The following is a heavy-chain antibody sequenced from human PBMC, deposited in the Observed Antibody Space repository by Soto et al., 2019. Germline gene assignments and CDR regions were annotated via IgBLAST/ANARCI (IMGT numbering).Heavy chain of an antibody. V-gene: IGHV3-23*01. J-gene: IGHJ3*01. CDR2: IRGTDGST. D-gene: IGHD3-3*01. Sequence: QLLESGGGLVQPGGSLRLSCAASGFTFGNYAMNWVRQAPGKGLEWVSGIRGTDGSTYYIDSVKGRFTVSRDNSKNTVYLQLNSLRAEDTAVYYCAKGTERSETSYLHDALDVWGQGTRVTVSS. CDR1: GFTFGNYA. CDR3: AKGTERSETSYLHDALDV.